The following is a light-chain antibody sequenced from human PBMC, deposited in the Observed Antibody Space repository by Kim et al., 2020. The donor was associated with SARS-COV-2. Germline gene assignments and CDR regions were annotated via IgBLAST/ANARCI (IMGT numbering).Light chain of an antibody. CDR1: GDKY. CDR3: QAWDSSTAV. J-gene: IGLJ2*01. Sequence: GDKYACWYQQKPGQPPVLVIYQDIIRPSGIPERFSGSNSGNTATLTISGTQALDEADYYCQAWDSSTAVFGGGTQLTVL. CDR2: QDI. V-gene: IGLV3-1*01.